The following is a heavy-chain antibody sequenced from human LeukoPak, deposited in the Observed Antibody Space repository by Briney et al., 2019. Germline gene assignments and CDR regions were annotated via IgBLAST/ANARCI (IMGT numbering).Heavy chain of an antibody. V-gene: IGHV3-30*02. CDR3: AKDLDCSGGTCHKAFDC. CDR1: GFTLSTYG. J-gene: IGHJ4*02. CDR2: IRYDGSDK. Sequence: GGSLRLSCVASGFTLSTYGMHWVRQAPGKGLEWVAFIRYDGSDKFYGDSVKGRFTTSRDNSKNTLYLQVSRLRVEDTAVYYCAKDLDCSGGTCHKAFDCWGQGTLVTVSS. D-gene: IGHD2-15*01.